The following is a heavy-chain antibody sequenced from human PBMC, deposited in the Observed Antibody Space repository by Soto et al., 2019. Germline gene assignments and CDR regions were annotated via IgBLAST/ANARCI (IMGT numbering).Heavy chain of an antibody. J-gene: IGHJ1*01. Sequence: EVQLVESGGGLVQPGGSLRLSFEASGFTFSTFWMSWVRQAPGKGLEWVAKINQGGSEKSYVDAVKGRFTISRDNAKNSVYLQTNSLRAEDTAVYFCVWRLSLRHWGRGTLVTVSS. CDR2: INQGGSEK. V-gene: IGHV3-7*02. CDR3: VWRLSLRH. D-gene: IGHD3-16*01. CDR1: GFTFSTFW.